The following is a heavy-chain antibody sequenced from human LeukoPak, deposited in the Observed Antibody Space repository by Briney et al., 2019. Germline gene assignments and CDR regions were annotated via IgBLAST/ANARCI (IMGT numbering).Heavy chain of an antibody. Sequence: ASVKVSCKASGYTFTDYYIHWVRQAPGQGLEWMGWMNPNSGNTGYAQKFQGRVTMTRNTSISTAYMELSSLRSEDTAVYYCARDPNSGSYPHAFDIWGQGTMVTVSS. CDR3: ARDPNSGSYPHAFDI. CDR2: MNPNSGNT. V-gene: IGHV1-8*02. D-gene: IGHD1-26*01. J-gene: IGHJ3*02. CDR1: GYTFTDYY.